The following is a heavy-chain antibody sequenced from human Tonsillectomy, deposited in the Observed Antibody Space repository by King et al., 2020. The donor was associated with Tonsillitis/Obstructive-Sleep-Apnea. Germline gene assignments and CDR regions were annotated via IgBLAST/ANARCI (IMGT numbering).Heavy chain of an antibody. CDR1: GFTFDDYA. CDR3: AKDITHGDFSSTRCYHRRFDY. J-gene: IGHJ4*02. V-gene: IGHV3-9*01. Sequence: VQLVESGGGSVQPGRSLRLSCAASGFTFDDYAMHWVRQAPGKGLEWVSGISWNSGSIGYADSVKGRFTISRDNAKNSLYMQMNSLRAEDTAFYYCAKDITHGDFSSTRCYHRRFDYWGQGTLVTVSS. CDR2: ISWNSGSI. D-gene: IGHD2-2*01.